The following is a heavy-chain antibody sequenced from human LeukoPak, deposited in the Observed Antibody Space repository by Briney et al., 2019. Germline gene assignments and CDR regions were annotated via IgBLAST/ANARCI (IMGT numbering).Heavy chain of an antibody. V-gene: IGHV6-1*01. D-gene: IGHD1-1*01. Sequence: SQTLSLTCAISGDSVSSNSAAWNWIRQSPSRGLEWLGRTHYRSKWYNDYAVSVKSRITINSDTSKNQVSLHLNSVTPDDTAVYYCAGTSIAVLGTEKWFAPWGQGTLVTVSS. CDR1: GDSVSSNSAA. J-gene: IGHJ5*02. CDR3: AGTSIAVLGTEKWFAP. CDR2: THYRSKWYN.